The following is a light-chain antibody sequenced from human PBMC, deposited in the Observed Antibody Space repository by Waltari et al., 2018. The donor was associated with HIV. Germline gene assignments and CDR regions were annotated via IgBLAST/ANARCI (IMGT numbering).Light chain of an antibody. Sequence: QSVLTQPPSVSGAPGQRVTISCTGSSSNIGAGYDVHWYQQLPGTAPKLLIYGTSSRPSGVPDRFAGSKSGTSASLAITGLQAEDEADYYCQSYDSSLSGPWVFGGGTKLTVL. V-gene: IGLV1-40*01. CDR2: GTS. J-gene: IGLJ3*02. CDR1: SSNIGAGYD. CDR3: QSYDSSLSGPWV.